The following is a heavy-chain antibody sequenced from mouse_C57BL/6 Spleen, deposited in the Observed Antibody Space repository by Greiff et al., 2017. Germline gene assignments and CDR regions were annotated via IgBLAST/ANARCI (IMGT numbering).Heavy chain of an antibody. V-gene: IGHV1-15*01. CDR2: IDPETGGT. CDR1: GYTFTDYE. D-gene: IGHD1-1*01. J-gene: IGHJ1*03. Sequence: QVQLKESGAELVRPGASVTLSCKASGYTFTDYEMHWVKQTPVHGLEWIGAIDPETGGTAYNQKFKGKAILTADKSSSTAYMELRSLTSEDSAVYYCTRPITTSYFDVWGTGTTVTVSS. CDR3: TRPITTSYFDV.